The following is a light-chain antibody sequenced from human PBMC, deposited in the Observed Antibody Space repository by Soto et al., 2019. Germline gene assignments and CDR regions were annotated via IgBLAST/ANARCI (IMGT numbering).Light chain of an antibody. CDR3: QQRSNWPIT. Sequence: ETVMTQSPGTLSVYLGERATLSCRASQSVSIHLAWYQQKPGKAPRRLIYDTSTRATGIPARFSGSGSGTECTLTISSLEPEDFAVYYCQQRSNWPITFGQGTRLEIK. J-gene: IGKJ5*01. V-gene: IGKV3-11*01. CDR1: QSVSIH. CDR2: DTS.